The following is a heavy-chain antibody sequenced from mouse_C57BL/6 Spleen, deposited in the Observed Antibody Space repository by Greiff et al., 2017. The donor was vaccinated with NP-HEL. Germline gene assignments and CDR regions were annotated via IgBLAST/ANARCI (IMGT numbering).Heavy chain of an antibody. V-gene: IGHV5-9-1*02. CDR1: GFTFSSYA. D-gene: IGHD1-1*01. CDR2: ISSGGDYI. Sequence: EVMLVESGEGLVKPGGSLKLSCAASGFTFSSYAMSWVRQTPEKRLEWVAYISSGGDYIYYADTVKGRFTISRDNARNTLYLQMSSLKSEDTAMYYCTTGHYGSSFFFDYWGQGTTLTVSS. CDR3: TTGHYGSSFFFDY. J-gene: IGHJ2*01.